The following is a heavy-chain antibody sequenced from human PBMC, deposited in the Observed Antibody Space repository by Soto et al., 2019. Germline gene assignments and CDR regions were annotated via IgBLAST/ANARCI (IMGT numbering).Heavy chain of an antibody. Sequence: ASVKVSCKVSGYTLTELSMHWVRQAPGKGLESMGGFDPEDGGTIYAQKFQGRVTMTEDTSTDTAYMELSSLRSEDTAVYYCATASATLSPAYYYDSSGQTAAFDIWGQGTMVTVSS. CDR3: ATASATLSPAYYYDSSGQTAAFDI. CDR1: GYTLTELS. CDR2: FDPEDGGT. D-gene: IGHD3-22*01. V-gene: IGHV1-24*01. J-gene: IGHJ3*02.